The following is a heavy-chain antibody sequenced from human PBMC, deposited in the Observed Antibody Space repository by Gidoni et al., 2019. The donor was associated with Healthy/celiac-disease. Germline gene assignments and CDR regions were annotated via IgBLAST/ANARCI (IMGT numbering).Heavy chain of an antibody. Sequence: EVQLLESGGGLVQPGGSLRLSCAASGFTFRSYARSWVRQAPGKGLEWVSASSGSGGSTYYADSVKGRFTISRDNSKNTLYLQMNSLRAEDTAVYYCAKASSEYYYDSREYYFDYWGQGTLVTVSS. CDR2: SSGSGGST. D-gene: IGHD3-22*01. J-gene: IGHJ4*02. CDR3: AKASSEYYYDSREYYFDY. CDR1: GFTFRSYA. V-gene: IGHV3-23*01.